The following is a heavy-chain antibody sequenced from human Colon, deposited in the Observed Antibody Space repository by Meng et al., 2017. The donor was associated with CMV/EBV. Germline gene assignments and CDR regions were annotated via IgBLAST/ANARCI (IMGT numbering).Heavy chain of an antibody. J-gene: IGHJ4*02. CDR3: ARGSRGYGDNFDY. CDR1: GGSISSYY. Sequence: SETLSLTCTVSGGSISSYYWSWIRQPPGKGLEWIGYIYYTGTTNYNPSLKGRVTILIDTSNNQFSLKLSSVTAADSAVYYCARGSRGYGDNFDYWGQGTLVTVSS. D-gene: IGHD4/OR15-4a*01. V-gene: IGHV4-59*01. CDR2: IYYTGTT.